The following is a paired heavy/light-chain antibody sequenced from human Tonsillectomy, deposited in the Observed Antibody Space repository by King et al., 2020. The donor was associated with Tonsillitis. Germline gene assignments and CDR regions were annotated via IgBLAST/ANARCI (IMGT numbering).Light chain of an antibody. Sequence: SYVLTQPPSVSVAPGETARVACGGNNIGSASVHWYQLKPGQAPVLVIYYDSDRPSGIPERFSGSNSGNTATLTISRVEAGDEADYYCQVWDRNTDHVVFGGGTKLTVL. CDR3: QVWDRNTDHVV. J-gene: IGLJ2*01. CDR1: NIGSAS. V-gene: IGLV3-21*01. CDR2: YDS.
Heavy chain of an antibody. V-gene: IGHV3-30*18. CDR3: AKDSFKWEVLFDY. CDR1: GFSFSDYV. J-gene: IGHJ4*02. CDR2: ISQDGSKK. Sequence: QVQLVESGGGVVQPGRSLRLSCTASGFSFSDYVMHWVRQAPGKGLEWVALISQDGSKKYFADSVKGRFTISRDNSKNMLDLQMNSLRPEDTAVYYCAKDSFKWEVLFDYWGQGTLVTVSS. D-gene: IGHD1-26*01.